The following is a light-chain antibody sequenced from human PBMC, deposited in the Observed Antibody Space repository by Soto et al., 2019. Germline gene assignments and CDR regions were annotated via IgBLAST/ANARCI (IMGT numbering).Light chain of an antibody. CDR2: DVS. Sequence: QSALTQPASVSGSPGQSITISCTGTSSDVGGYGYVSWYQQHPGKAPKLMIFDVSYRPSGVSDRFSGSKSGNTASLNISGLQAEDEADYYCSSYTGTSVVFGGGTKLTVL. V-gene: IGLV2-14*01. J-gene: IGLJ2*01. CDR1: SSDVGGYGY. CDR3: SSYTGTSVV.